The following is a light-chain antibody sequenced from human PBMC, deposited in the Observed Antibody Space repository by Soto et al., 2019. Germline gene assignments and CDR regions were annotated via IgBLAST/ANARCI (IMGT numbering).Light chain of an antibody. Sequence: DIQMTQSPSSLSASVGYRFTITCRASKTISNYLNWYQKKPGKAPQLLIYAASTLQRGVPSRFSGSGSGTDFTLTIGSLQPEDSATYYCQQSYSPPPITFGQGTRREIK. V-gene: IGKV1-39*01. CDR2: AAS. CDR1: KTISNY. J-gene: IGKJ5*01. CDR3: QQSYSPPPIT.